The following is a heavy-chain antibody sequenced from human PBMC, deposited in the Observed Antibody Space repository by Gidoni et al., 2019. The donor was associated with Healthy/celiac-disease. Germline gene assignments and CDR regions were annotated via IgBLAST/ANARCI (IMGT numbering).Heavy chain of an antibody. V-gene: IGHV3-48*01. Sequence: EVQLVESGGGLVQPGGSLRLSCAASGFTFSSYSMNWVRQAPGKGLEWVSYISSSSSTIYYADSVKGRFTISRDNAKNSLYLQMNSLRAEDTAVYYCARDVTGRGVEFDYWGQGTLVTVSS. J-gene: IGHJ4*02. D-gene: IGHD2-21*01. CDR3: ARDVTGRGVEFDY. CDR2: ISSSSSTI. CDR1: GFTFSSYS.